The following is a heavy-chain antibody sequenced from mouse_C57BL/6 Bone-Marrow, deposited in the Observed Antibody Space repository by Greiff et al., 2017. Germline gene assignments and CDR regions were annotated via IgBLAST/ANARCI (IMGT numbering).Heavy chain of an antibody. CDR3: ARYGYDRCYPMDC. Sequence: EVQLVESGGGLVQPGGSLSVACAASGFTVTDYYMSWVRQPPGQALEWLGFIRNKANGYTTEYSASVKGRFTISSDTDQSLLFIQIDLLGAEASATYYCARYGYDRCYPMDCWGPGTSVTVAS. D-gene: IGHD2-12*01. V-gene: IGHV7-3*01. CDR1: GFTVTDYY. CDR2: IRNKANGYTT. J-gene: IGHJ4*01.